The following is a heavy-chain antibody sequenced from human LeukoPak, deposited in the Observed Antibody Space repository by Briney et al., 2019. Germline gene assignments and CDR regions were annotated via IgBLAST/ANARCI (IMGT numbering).Heavy chain of an antibody. J-gene: IGHJ2*01. CDR3: ARFWDKYWYFDL. Sequence: SETLSLTCTVSGGSISSGGYYWSWIRQPPGKGLEWIGYIYHSGSTYYNPSLKSRVTISVDRSKNQFSLKLSSVAAADTAVYYCARFWDKYWYFDLWGRGTLVTVSS. D-gene: IGHD1-26*01. CDR2: IYHSGST. CDR1: GGSISSGGYY. V-gene: IGHV4-30-2*01.